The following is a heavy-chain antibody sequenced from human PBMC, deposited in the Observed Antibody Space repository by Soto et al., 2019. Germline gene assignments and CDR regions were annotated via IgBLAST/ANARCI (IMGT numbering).Heavy chain of an antibody. V-gene: IGHV4-39*01. CDR3: ARQDIVASRGFDY. CDR2: IYYSGST. D-gene: IGHD5-12*01. J-gene: IGHJ4*02. CDR1: GGSIISSSYY. Sequence: SETLSLTCTVSGGSIISSSYYWGWIRQPPGKGLEWIGSIYYSGSTYYNPSLKSRVTISVDTSKNQFSLKLSSVTAADTAVYYCARQDIVASRGFDYWGQGTLVTVSS.